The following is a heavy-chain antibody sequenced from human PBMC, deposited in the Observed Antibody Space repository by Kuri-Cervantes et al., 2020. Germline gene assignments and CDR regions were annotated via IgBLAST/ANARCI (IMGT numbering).Heavy chain of an antibody. CDR1: GGTFSSYA. Sequence: SVKVSCKASGGTFSSYAISWVRQAPGQGLEWMGGIIPFFGTANYAQKFQGRVTITADESTSTAYMELSSLRSEDTAVYYCARELVTPYFYYGMDVWGQGTTVTVSS. CDR2: IIPFFGTA. D-gene: IGHD1-26*01. J-gene: IGHJ6*02. CDR3: ARELVTPYFYYGMDV. V-gene: IGHV1-69*13.